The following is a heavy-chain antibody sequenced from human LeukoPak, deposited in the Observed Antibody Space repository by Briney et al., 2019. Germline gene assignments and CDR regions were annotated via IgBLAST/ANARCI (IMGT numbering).Heavy chain of an antibody. CDR3: ARDRPALTGYYNPPYDAFDI. D-gene: IGHD3-9*01. V-gene: IGHV4-39*07. Sequence: SETLSLTCTVSGGSLSSLSYFWAWIRQPPGKGLEWIGSFYYSGNTYYNPSLKSRVTISVDTSKNHFSLKLNSVTAADTAMYYCARDRPALTGYYNPPYDAFDIWGQGTMVTVSS. CDR1: GGSLSSLSYF. CDR2: FYYSGNT. J-gene: IGHJ3*02.